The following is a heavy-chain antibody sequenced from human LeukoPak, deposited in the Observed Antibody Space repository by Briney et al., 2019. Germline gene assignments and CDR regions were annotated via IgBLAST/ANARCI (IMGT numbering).Heavy chain of an antibody. D-gene: IGHD3-9*01. J-gene: IGHJ4*02. CDR2: IRYDGSNK. CDR1: GFTFSSYG. CDR3: ARGYYDILTSYYILGY. V-gene: IGHV3-30*02. Sequence: GGSLRLSCAASGFTFSSYGMHWVRQAPGKGLEWVAFIRYDGSNKYYADSVKGRFTISRDNAKNSLYLQMNSLRAEDTAVYYCARGYYDILTSYYILGYWGQGTLVTVSS.